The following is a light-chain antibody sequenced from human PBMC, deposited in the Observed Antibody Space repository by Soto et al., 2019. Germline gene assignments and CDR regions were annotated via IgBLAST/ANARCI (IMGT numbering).Light chain of an antibody. Sequence: EIVLTQSPGTLSLSPGERATLSCRASQTVSSSYLAWYQQKPGQAPRLLIYGASTRATGIPGRFSGSASGTDFTLTISRLEPEDFAVYYCQQYAYSPRTFGRGTKVEIK. CDR3: QQYAYSPRT. J-gene: IGKJ4*02. CDR1: QTVSSSY. CDR2: GAS. V-gene: IGKV3-20*01.